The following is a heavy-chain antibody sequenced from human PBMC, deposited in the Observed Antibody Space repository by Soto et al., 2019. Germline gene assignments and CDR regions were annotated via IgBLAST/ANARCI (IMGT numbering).Heavy chain of an antibody. CDR1: GYTFTSYD. CDR3: ARAHRSVAGTEVDY. Sequence: QVQLVQSGAEVKKPGASVKVSCKASGYTFTSYDINWVRQATGQGLEWMGWMNPNSGNTGYAQKFQGRVTMTRNTSISTAYMELSRLRSEDTAVYYCARAHRSVAGTEVDYWGQGTLVTVSS. D-gene: IGHD6-19*01. CDR2: MNPNSGNT. J-gene: IGHJ4*02. V-gene: IGHV1-8*01.